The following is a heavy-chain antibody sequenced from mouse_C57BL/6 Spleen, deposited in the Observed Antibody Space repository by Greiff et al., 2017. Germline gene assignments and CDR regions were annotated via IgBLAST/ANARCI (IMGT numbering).Heavy chain of an antibody. Sequence: QVQLQQPGAELVRPGSSVKLSCKASGYTFTSYWMHWVKQRPIQGLEWIGNIDPSDSETHYNQKFKDKATLTVDKSSSTAYMQLSSLTSEDSAVYYCARGSYGRYFDYWGQGTTLTVSS. CDR3: ARGSYGRYFDY. CDR2: IDPSDSET. D-gene: IGHD1-1*01. CDR1: GYTFTSYW. V-gene: IGHV1-52*01. J-gene: IGHJ2*01.